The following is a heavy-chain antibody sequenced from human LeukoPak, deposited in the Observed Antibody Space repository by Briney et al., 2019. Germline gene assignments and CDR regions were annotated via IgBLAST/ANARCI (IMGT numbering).Heavy chain of an antibody. CDR2: IYDTGST. CDR3: ARDLRGITVAGPKNYYYMDV. Sequence: SETLSLTCTVSGGSISSYYWSWSRQPPGKGLEWIGYIYDTGSTNYNPSLKSRVTISVDTSKNQFSLKLSSVTAADTAVYYCARDLRGITVAGPKNYYYMDVWGKGTTVTVSS. V-gene: IGHV4-59*01. CDR1: GGSISSYY. J-gene: IGHJ6*03. D-gene: IGHD6-19*01.